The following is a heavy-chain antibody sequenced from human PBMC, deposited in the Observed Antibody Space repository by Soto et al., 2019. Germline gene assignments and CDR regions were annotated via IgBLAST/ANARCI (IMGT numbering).Heavy chain of an antibody. CDR2: INYSGIT. CDR3: ARLMMDRSWYFDWFDP. CDR1: GGSISTASYY. D-gene: IGHD6-13*01. V-gene: IGHV4-39*01. Sequence: SETLSLTCTVSGGSISTASYYWGWIRQAPGKGLKWIASINYSGITYYSPSLKSRVAVSIDTSKDQFSLKVNSVTAADTALYFCARLMMDRSWYFDWFDPWGQGTLVT. J-gene: IGHJ5*02.